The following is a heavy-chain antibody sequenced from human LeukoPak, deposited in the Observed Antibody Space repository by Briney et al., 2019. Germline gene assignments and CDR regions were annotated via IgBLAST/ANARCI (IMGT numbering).Heavy chain of an antibody. J-gene: IGHJ5*02. CDR3: ARDRPYPDLWFDP. CDR1: GFTFSSYW. V-gene: IGHV3-7*01. Sequence: PGGSLRLSCAASGFTFSSYWMSWVRQAPGKGLEWVANIKQDGSEKYYVDSVKGRFTISRDNAKNSLYLQMNSLRAEDTAVYYCARDRPYPDLWFDPWGQGTLVTVSS. D-gene: IGHD6-6*01. CDR2: IKQDGSEK.